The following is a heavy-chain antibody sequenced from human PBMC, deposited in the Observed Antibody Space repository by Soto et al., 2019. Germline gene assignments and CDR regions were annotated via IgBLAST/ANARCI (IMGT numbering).Heavy chain of an antibody. CDR1: GFTFRSYE. CDR2: ISSSGSII. Sequence: PGGSLRLSCEASGFTFRSYEMNWVRQAPGKGLEWISYISSSGSIIYYADSVKGRFTISRDNAKNSVYLQMNSLRAEDTAVYYCARDSWFGDLSSLYFDYWGQGTPVTVS. V-gene: IGHV3-48*03. J-gene: IGHJ4*02. D-gene: IGHD3-10*01. CDR3: ARDSWFGDLSSLYFDY.